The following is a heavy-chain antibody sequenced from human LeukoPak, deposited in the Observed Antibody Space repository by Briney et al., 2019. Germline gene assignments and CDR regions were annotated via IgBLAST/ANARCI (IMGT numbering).Heavy chain of an antibody. CDR3: ARVLIAVAGPNWFDP. CDR2: INHSGST. V-gene: IGHV4-34*01. D-gene: IGHD6-19*01. CDR1: GGSFSDYY. Sequence: SETLSLTCAVYGGSFSDYYWSWIRQPPGKGLEWIGEINHSGSTYYNPSLKSRVTISVDTSKNQFSLKLSSVTAADTAVYYCARVLIAVAGPNWFDPWGQGTLVTVSS. J-gene: IGHJ5*02.